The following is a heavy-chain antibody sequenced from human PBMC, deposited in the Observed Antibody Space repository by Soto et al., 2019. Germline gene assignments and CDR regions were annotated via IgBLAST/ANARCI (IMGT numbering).Heavy chain of an antibody. CDR2: IIPIFGTA. J-gene: IGHJ6*02. CDR1: GGTFSSYA. CDR3: ARSSGDTAMVYYYYGMDV. Sequence: SVKVSCKASGGTFSSYAISWVRQAPGQGLEWMGGIIPIFGTANYAQKFQGRVTITADESTSTAYMELSSLRSEDTAVYYCARSSGDTAMVYYYYGMDVWGQGTTVTVSS. D-gene: IGHD5-18*01. V-gene: IGHV1-69*13.